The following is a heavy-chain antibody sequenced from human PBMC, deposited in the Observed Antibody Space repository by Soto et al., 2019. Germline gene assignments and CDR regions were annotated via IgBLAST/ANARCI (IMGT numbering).Heavy chain of an antibody. D-gene: IGHD3-9*01. CDR3: ARETHDILTGYYYYYYGMDV. CDR1: GFTFSSYG. Sequence: QVQLVESGGGVVQPGRSLRLSCAASGFTFSSYGMHWVRQAPGKGLEWVAVIWYDGSNKYYADSVKGRFTISRDNSKNTLYLQMNSLRAEDTAVYYCARETHDILTGYYYYYYGMDVWGQGTTVTVSS. CDR2: IWYDGSNK. V-gene: IGHV3-33*01. J-gene: IGHJ6*02.